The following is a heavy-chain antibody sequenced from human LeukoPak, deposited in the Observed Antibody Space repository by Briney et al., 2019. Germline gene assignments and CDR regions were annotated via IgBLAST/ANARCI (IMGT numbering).Heavy chain of an antibody. D-gene: IGHD3-22*01. V-gene: IGHV4-59*01. J-gene: IGHJ3*02. CDR2: IYYSGST. CDR3: ARDIYDSSGQRFDI. CDR1: GGSISSYY. Sequence: SETLSLTCTVSGGSISSYYWSWIRQPPGKGLEWIGYIYYSGSTNYNPSLKSRVTISVDTSKNQFSLKLSSVSAADTAVYYCARDIYDSSGQRFDIWGQGTMVTVSS.